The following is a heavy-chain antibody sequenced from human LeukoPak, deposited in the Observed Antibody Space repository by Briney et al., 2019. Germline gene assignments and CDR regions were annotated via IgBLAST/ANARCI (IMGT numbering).Heavy chain of an antibody. J-gene: IGHJ4*02. CDR3: ARDGASYSSTLEYYFDY. V-gene: IGHV3-33*01. D-gene: IGHD6-13*01. CDR2: IWFDGSNK. Sequence: GRSLRLSCAAASGFTFSRNGMHWVRQAPGKGLEWVALIWFDGSNKYYADSVKGRITISRDNSKSTLYLQMNSLRAEDTAVYYCARDGASYSSTLEYYFDYWGQGTLVTVSS. CDR1: GFTFSRNG.